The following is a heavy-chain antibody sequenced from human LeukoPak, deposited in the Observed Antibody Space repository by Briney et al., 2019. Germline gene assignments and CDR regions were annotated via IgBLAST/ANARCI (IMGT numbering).Heavy chain of an antibody. Sequence: SETLSLTCSVSGGSISSRSYYWGSVRQPPGKGLEWIGSTYYTGSTYYNPSLRSRVSISGDTSKNQVPLKVNSVTAADTAVYYCARLGAAPGPPHYFYYGMDVWGQGTTVTVS. J-gene: IGHJ6*02. D-gene: IGHD6-13*01. CDR1: GGSISSRSYY. V-gene: IGHV4-39*01. CDR2: TYYTGST. CDR3: ARLGAAPGPPHYFYYGMDV.